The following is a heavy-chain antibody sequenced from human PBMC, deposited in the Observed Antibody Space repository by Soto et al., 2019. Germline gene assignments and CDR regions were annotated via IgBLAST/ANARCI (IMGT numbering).Heavy chain of an antibody. J-gene: IGHJ6*02. D-gene: IGHD6-19*01. V-gene: IGHV3-33*01. CDR3: ARDRIAVAVGMDV. CDR2: IWYDGSNK. CDR1: GFTFSSYG. Sequence: QVQLVESGGGVVQPGRSLRLSCAASGFTFSSYGMHWVRQAPGKGLEWVAVIWYDGSNKYYADSVKGRFTISRDNSKNTLYLQMNSLRAEDTAVYYCARDRIAVAVGMDVWGQGTTVTVSS.